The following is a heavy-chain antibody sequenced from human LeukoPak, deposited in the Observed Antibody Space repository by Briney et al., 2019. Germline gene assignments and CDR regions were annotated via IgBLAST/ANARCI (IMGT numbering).Heavy chain of an antibody. CDR2: IYPGDSDT. CDR3: ARRDSSSPFDY. Sequence: GESLKISCKASGXSFTRFWIAWVRQMPGKGLEWMGIIYPGDSDTRYSPSFQGQVTISADKSISTAYLQWSSLKASDTAMYYCARRDSSSPFDYWGQGTLVTVSS. CDR1: GXSFTRFW. J-gene: IGHJ4*02. V-gene: IGHV5-51*01. D-gene: IGHD6-6*01.